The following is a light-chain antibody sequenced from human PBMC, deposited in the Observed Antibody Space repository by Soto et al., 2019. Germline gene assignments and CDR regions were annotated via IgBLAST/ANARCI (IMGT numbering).Light chain of an antibody. J-gene: IGLJ1*01. CDR1: SSDVGTYKY. V-gene: IGLV2-14*03. CDR3: NSYKTSSTLV. CDR2: DVS. Sequence: QSVLTQPASVSGSPGQSITISCTGTSSDVGTYKYVSWYQQHPGKAPKLMIYDVSNRPSGVSNRFSGSKSGNTASLTISGLQAEDEADYYCNSYKTSSTLVFGTGTKDTDL.